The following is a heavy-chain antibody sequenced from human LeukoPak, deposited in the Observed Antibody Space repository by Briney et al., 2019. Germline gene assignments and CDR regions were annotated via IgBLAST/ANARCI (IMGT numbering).Heavy chain of an antibody. J-gene: IGHJ6*02. CDR2: INHSGGT. V-gene: IGHV4-34*01. CDR3: ARGISSWYFGV. Sequence: PSETLSLTCGVYGGSFSAYFWSWIRQPPGKGLEWIGEINHSGGTNYNPSLKSRVTISVDTSKNRFSLKLSSVTAADTAVYYCARGISSWYFGVWGQGTTVTVSS. D-gene: IGHD6-13*01. CDR1: GGSFSAYF.